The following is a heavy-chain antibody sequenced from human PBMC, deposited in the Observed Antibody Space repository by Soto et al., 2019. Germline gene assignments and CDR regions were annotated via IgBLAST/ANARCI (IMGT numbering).Heavy chain of an antibody. V-gene: IGHV3-33*01. CDR3: ARDGDANTGFGKDY. D-gene: IGHD3-16*01. Sequence: VGSLRLSCAASGFSFSNYGMHWVRQAPGKGLEWVALIWHDGSNKYYAESVKGRFTISRDNSKDMVYLQMNSLRAEDTAMYYCARDGDANTGFGKDYWGKGNLVIVSS. CDR1: GFSFSNYG. CDR2: IWHDGSNK. J-gene: IGHJ4*02.